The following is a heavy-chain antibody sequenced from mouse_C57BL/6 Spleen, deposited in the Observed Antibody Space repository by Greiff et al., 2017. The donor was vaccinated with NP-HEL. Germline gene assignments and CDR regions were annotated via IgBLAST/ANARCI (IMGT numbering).Heavy chain of an antibody. Sequence: EVMLVESEGGLVQPGSSMKLSCTASGFTFSDYYMAWVRQVPEKGLEWVANINYDGSSTYYLDSLKSRFIISRDNAKNILYLQMSSLKSEDTATYYCARDHYDGSYYFDYWGQGTTLTVSS. CDR1: GFTFSDYY. CDR2: INYDGSST. CDR3: ARDHYDGSYYFDY. V-gene: IGHV5-16*01. D-gene: IGHD2-3*01. J-gene: IGHJ2*01.